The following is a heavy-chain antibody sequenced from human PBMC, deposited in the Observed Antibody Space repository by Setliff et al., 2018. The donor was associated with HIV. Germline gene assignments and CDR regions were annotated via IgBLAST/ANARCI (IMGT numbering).Heavy chain of an antibody. CDR1: GFTFNHYA. D-gene: IGHD3-3*01. CDR3: ARDSGVSIFGVVISGPPDY. Sequence: ASVKVSCKASGFTFNHYALSWVRQAPGQRPEWMGGTNPQSDMANYAEKFQGRVTITADRSTSTSYMELRSLRSDDTAVYYCARDSGVSIFGVVISGPPDYWGQGTLVTVSS. V-gene: IGHV1-69*10. CDR2: TNPQSDMA. J-gene: IGHJ4*02.